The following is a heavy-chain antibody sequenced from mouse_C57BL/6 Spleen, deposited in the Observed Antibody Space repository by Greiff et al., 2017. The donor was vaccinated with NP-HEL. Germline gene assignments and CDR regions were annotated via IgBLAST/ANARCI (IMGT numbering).Heavy chain of an antibody. CDR3: ARDERRYYSNFDD. CDR2: ISDGGSYT. J-gene: IGHJ2*01. CDR1: GFTFSSYA. V-gene: IGHV5-4*01. Sequence: EVKLMESGGGLVKPGGSLKLSCAASGFTFSSYAMSWVRQTPEKGLEWVATISDGGSYTYYPGNVKGRFTISRDNAKNNRYLQMSHLKSEDTARYYCARDERRYYSNFDDWGQGTTLTAS. D-gene: IGHD2-5*01.